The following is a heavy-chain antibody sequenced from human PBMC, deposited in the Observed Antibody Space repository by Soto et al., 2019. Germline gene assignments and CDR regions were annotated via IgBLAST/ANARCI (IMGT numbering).Heavy chain of an antibody. CDR1: GGSISSYY. D-gene: IGHD5-12*01. CDR2: IYYSGST. Sequence: SETLSLTCTVSGGSISSYYWSWIRQPPGKGLEWIGYIYYSGSTNYNPSLKSRVTISVDTSKNQFSLKLSSVTAADTAVYYCASLYSGYDSNWFDPWGQGTLVTVSS. CDR3: ASLYSGYDSNWFDP. J-gene: IGHJ5*02. V-gene: IGHV4-59*01.